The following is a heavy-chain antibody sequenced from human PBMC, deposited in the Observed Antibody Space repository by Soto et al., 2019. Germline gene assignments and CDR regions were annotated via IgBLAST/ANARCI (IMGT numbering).Heavy chain of an antibody. CDR3: ARVGWEDSSGWYYFDY. Sequence: SVKVSCKASGGTFSSYAISWVRQAPGQGLEWMGGIIPIFGTANYAQKFQGRVTITADESTSTAYMELSSLRSEDTAVYYCARVGWEDSSGWYYFDYWGQGTLVTVSS. V-gene: IGHV1-69*13. J-gene: IGHJ4*02. D-gene: IGHD6-19*01. CDR2: IIPIFGTA. CDR1: GGTFSSYA.